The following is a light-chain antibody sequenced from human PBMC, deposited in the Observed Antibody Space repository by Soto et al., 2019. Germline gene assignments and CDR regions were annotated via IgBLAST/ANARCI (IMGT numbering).Light chain of an antibody. CDR3: SSYAGSNILYV. V-gene: IGLV2-8*01. CDR1: SSDVGGYNY. J-gene: IGLJ1*01. Sequence: QSVLTQPPSASGSPGQSVTISCTGTSSDVGGYNYVSWYQRHPGNAPKLMIYEVSKRPSGVPDRFSGSKSGNTASLTVSGLQAEDEADYYCSSYAGSNILYVFGTGTKLTVL. CDR2: EVS.